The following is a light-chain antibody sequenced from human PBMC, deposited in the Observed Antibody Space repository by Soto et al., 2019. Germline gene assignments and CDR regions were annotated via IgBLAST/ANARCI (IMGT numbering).Light chain of an antibody. Sequence: EIVMTQSPATLSVSPGERATLSCRASQSVSSNLAWYQQKPGQAPRLLIYGASTRATGIPARFSGRGSGTQFTLTIRSLQSEDFAVYYCQQYNNWPPWTFGQGTKVEI. CDR2: GAS. V-gene: IGKV3-15*01. CDR3: QQYNNWPPWT. CDR1: QSVSSN. J-gene: IGKJ1*01.